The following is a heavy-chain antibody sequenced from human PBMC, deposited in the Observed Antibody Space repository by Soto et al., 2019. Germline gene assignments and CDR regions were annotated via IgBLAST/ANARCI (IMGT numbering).Heavy chain of an antibody. J-gene: IGHJ4*02. CDR3: AKASYSSSWYSDYFDY. CDR1: GFTFSNYG. CDR2: ISYDGSSK. Sequence: PGGSLRLSCAASGFTFSNYGMHWVRQAPGKGLEWVAVISYDGSSKYYADSVKGRFTISRDNSKNTMYLQMNSLRVEDTAVYYCAKASYSSSWYSDYFDYWGQGTLVTVSS. D-gene: IGHD6-13*01. V-gene: IGHV3-30*18.